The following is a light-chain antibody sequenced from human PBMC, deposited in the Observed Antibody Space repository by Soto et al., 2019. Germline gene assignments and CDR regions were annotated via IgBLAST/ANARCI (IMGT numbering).Light chain of an antibody. CDR2: DTS. J-gene: IGKJ1*01. CDR1: QSVNTQ. CDR3: QHTLKWPPT. Sequence: EIVMPQSPASLSVTPGERVTLSCRATQSVNTQLLCYQHRPGQAPRLLSYDTSARAAGIPARFSGSGSATEFTLAVSSLQSEDFALYYCQHTLKWPPTFGQGTRVEI. V-gene: IGKV3-15*01.